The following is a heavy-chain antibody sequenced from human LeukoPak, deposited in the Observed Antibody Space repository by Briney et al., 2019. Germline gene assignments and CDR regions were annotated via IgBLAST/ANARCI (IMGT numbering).Heavy chain of an antibody. CDR3: ARSQGYSYGSSY. CDR2: IVPILGTA. J-gene: IGHJ4*02. Sequence: SVKVSCKASGGTFGRYAISWVRQAPGQGLEWMGGIVPILGTANYARKFQGRVTITADDSTGTAYMELTSLRSADTAVYYCARSQGYSYGSSYWGQGTLVTVSS. V-gene: IGHV1-69*13. D-gene: IGHD5-18*01. CDR1: GGTFGRYA.